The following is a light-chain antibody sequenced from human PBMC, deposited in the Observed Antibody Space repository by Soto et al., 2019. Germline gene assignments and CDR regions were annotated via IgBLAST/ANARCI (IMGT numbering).Light chain of an antibody. Sequence: QSVLTQPPSASGTPGQRVTISCSGNSSNIGSNTVNWYQQLPGTAPKLLIYTNNQRPSGVPDRFSGSKPRTSASLAISGLQSEDAADYYCAAWDDSLTGDVFGTGTKLTVL. V-gene: IGLV1-44*01. CDR1: SSNIGSNT. J-gene: IGLJ1*01. CDR2: TNN. CDR3: AAWDDSLTGDV.